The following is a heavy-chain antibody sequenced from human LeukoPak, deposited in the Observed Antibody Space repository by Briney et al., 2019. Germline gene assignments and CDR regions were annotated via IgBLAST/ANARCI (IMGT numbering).Heavy chain of an antibody. J-gene: IGHJ4*02. V-gene: IGHV3-23*01. D-gene: IGHD2-15*01. CDR2: ISGSGGST. Sequence: GGSLRLSCAASGFTFSSYAMSWVRQAPGKGLEWVSAISGSGGSTYYADSVKGRFTISRDNSKNTLYLQMNSLGAEDTAVYYCAKIHCSGGSCRRGTTPYYFDYWGQGTLVTVSS. CDR3: AKIHCSGGSCRRGTTPYYFDY. CDR1: GFTFSSYA.